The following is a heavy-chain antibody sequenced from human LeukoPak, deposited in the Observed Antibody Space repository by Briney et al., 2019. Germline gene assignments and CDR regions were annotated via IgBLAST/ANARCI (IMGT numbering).Heavy chain of an antibody. CDR1: GGSFSGYY. D-gene: IGHD1-26*01. CDR2: INHSGST. Sequence: SETLSLTCAVYGGSFSGYYWSWIRQPPGKGLEWIGEINHSGSTNYNPSLKSRVTISVDTSKNQFSLKLSSVTAADTAVYYCARGQGRQSYWGQGTLVTVSS. CDR3: ARGQGRQSY. V-gene: IGHV4-34*01. J-gene: IGHJ4*02.